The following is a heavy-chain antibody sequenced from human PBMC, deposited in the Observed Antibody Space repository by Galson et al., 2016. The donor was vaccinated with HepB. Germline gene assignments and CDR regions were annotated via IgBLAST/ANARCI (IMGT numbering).Heavy chain of an antibody. CDR2: IDDSGDHI. D-gene: IGHD3-10*01. J-gene: IGHJ3*01. CDR3: ARDRGYRALDL. V-gene: IGHV3-23*01. CDR1: GLMYTHYA. Sequence: LRLSCAVSGLMYTHYAMNWVRQAPGKGLAWVSIIDDSGDHIYYAESVKGRFTISRDKATNTLYLQMNSLRAEDTALYYCARDRGYRALDLWGQGTTVTVSS.